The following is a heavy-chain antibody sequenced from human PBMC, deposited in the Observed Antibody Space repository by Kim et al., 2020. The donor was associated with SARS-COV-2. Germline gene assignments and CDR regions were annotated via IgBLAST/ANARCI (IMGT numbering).Heavy chain of an antibody. CDR1: GYTFTSYR. V-gene: IGHV7-4-1*02. Sequence: ASVKVSCKASGYTFTSYRMNWVRQAPGQGLEWMGWINTNTGNPEYAQGFTGRFVFSLGTSVSTAYLQISSLKAEDTAVYYCAREGGYSRGWNQATSWGQGTLVTVSS. CDR2: INTNTGNP. J-gene: IGHJ5*02. CDR3: AREGGYSRGWNQATS. D-gene: IGHD6-19*01.